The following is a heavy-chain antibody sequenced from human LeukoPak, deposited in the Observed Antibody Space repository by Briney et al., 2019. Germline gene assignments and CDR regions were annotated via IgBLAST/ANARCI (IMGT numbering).Heavy chain of an antibody. CDR1: GFTFSSYS. CDR2: ISSSSSYI. V-gene: IGHV3-21*01. J-gene: IGHJ4*02. Sequence: GGSLRLSCAASGFTFSSYSMNWVRQAPGKGLEWVSSISSSSSYIYYADSVKGRFTISRDNAKNSLYLQMNSLRAEDTAVYYCARASSSGWRPFDYWGQGTLVTVSS. CDR3: ARASSSGWRPFDY. D-gene: IGHD6-19*01.